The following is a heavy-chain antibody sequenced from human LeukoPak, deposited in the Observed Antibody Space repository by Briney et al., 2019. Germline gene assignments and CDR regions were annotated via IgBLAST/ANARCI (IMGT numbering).Heavy chain of an antibody. CDR2: ISSSSSYI. J-gene: IGHJ4*02. V-gene: IGHV3-21*01. Sequence: GGSLRLSCEGFEFIFFKYWMTWVRQVPGKGLEWVSSISSSSSYIYYADSVKGRFTISRDNAKNSLYLQMNSLRAEDTAVYYCARDLWYYDSSGPLDDYWGQGTLVTVSS. D-gene: IGHD3-22*01. CDR1: EFIFFKYW. CDR3: ARDLWYYDSSGPLDDY.